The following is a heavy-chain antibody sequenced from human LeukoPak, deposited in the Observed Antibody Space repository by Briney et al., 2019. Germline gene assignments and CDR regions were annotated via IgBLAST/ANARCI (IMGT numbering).Heavy chain of an antibody. CDR3: ARSVYLLYYFDY. V-gene: IGHV3-11*04. CDR2: ISSSGSTI. D-gene: IGHD2-8*01. J-gene: IGHJ4*02. Sequence: GGSLRLSCAASGFTFSDYYMSWIRQAPGKGLEWVSYISSSGSTIYYADSVEGRFTISRDNAKNSLYLQMNSLRAEDTAVYYCARSVYLLYYFDYWGQGTLVTVSS. CDR1: GFTFSDYY.